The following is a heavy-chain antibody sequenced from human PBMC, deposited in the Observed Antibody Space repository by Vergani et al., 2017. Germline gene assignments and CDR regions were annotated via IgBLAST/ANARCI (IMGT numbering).Heavy chain of an antibody. CDR1: GYTFTSYG. J-gene: IGHJ2*01. CDR3: ARXVSSRGYYYDSSGYYYLYWYFDL. V-gene: IGHV1-18*01. Sequence: QVQLVQSGAEVKKPGASVKVSCKASGYTFTSYGISWVRQAPGQGLEWMGWISAYNGNTNYAQKLQGRVTMTTDTSTSTAYMELRSLRSDDTAVYYCARXVSSRGYYYDSSGYYYLYWYFDLWGRGTLVTVSS. CDR2: ISAYNGNT. D-gene: IGHD3-22*01.